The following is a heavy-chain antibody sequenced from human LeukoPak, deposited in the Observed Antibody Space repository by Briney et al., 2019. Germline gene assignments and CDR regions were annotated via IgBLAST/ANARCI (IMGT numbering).Heavy chain of an antibody. CDR3: ARDRPPGDFDRLPDAFDI. CDR2: IIPIFGTA. V-gene: IGHV1-69*01. J-gene: IGHJ3*02. Sequence: WSSVKVSCKASGGTFSSYAISWVRQAPGKGLEWMGGIIPIFGTANYAQKFQGRVTITADESTSTAYMELSSLRSEDTAVYYCARDRPPGDFDRLPDAFDIWGQGTMVTVSS. CDR1: GGTFSSYA. D-gene: IGHD3-9*01.